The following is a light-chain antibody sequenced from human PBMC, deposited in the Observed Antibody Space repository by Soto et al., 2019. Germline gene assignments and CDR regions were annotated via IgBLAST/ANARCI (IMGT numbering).Light chain of an antibody. J-gene: IGKJ2*01. CDR2: AAS. Sequence: DIQLTQSPSSLSASVGERVTITCRASQRIGNYINWYRHRPGQAPELLISAASSFQTDEPSRFSGGGSGPELTLTIIILQPEDSANYYCQQSFGDSRTFGQGTKLEIK. CDR1: QRIGNY. CDR3: QQSFGDSRT. V-gene: IGKV1-39*01.